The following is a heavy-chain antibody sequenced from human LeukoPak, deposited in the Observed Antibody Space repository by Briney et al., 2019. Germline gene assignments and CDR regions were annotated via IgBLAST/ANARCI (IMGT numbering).Heavy chain of an antibody. CDR1: GYTLTELS. CDR3: ATPKSYYDSSGYYYTLDY. CDR2: FDPEDGET. J-gene: IGHJ4*02. V-gene: IGHV1-24*01. Sequence: ASVKVSCKVSGYTLTELSMHWVRQAPGKGLEWMGGFDPEDGETIYAQKFQGRVTMTEDTSTDTAYMELSSLRSEDTAVYYCATPKSYYDSSGYYYTLDYWGQGTLVTVSS. D-gene: IGHD3-22*01.